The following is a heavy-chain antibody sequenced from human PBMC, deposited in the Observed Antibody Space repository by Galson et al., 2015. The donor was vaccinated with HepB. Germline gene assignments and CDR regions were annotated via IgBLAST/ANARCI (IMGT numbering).Heavy chain of an antibody. CDR2: LNPDGSDT. J-gene: IGHJ5*02. V-gene: IGHV3-74*01. Sequence: SLRLSCAASGFTFSAPWMHWVRQAPGKGLVGVTRLNPDGSDTRYADSVKGRFTISRDNAKNTLFLQMNSLRVEDTAVYYCARSTSDLWGQGTLVTVSS. CDR3: ARSTSDL. CDR1: GFTFSAPW.